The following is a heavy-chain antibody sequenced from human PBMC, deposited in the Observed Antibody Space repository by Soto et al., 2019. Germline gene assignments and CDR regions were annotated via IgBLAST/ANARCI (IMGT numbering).Heavy chain of an antibody. CDR3: ARDFTDSSGPTLGMGV. J-gene: IGHJ6*02. D-gene: IGHD6-19*01. CDR1: GGSISSGNYY. Sequence: SETLSLTCTVSGGSISSGNYYWSWIRQPPGKGLEWIGYIYYSGSTYYNPSLKSRVTISVDTSKDQFSLKLSSVTAADTAVYYCARDFTDSSGPTLGMGVWGQGTTVTVSS. CDR2: IYYSGST. V-gene: IGHV4-30-4*01.